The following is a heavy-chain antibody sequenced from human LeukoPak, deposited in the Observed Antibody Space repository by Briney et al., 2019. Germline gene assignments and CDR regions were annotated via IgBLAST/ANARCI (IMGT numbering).Heavy chain of an antibody. V-gene: IGHV4-39*01. CDR1: GGSISSSSYY. Sequence: SETLSLTCTVSGGSISSSSYYWGWIRQPPGKGLEWNGSIYYSGSTYYNPSLKSRVTISVDTSKNQFSLKLSSVTAADTAVYYCRGSPGSGYDFRDWFDPWGQGTLVTVSS. CDR3: RGSPGSGYDFRDWFDP. J-gene: IGHJ5*02. CDR2: IYYSGST. D-gene: IGHD5-12*01.